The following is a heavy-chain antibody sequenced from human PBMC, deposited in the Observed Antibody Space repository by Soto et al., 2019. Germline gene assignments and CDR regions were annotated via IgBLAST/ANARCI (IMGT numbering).Heavy chain of an antibody. Sequence: GGSLRLSCAASGFTFSGSAMHWVRQASGKGLEWVGRIRSKANSYATAYAASVKGRFTISRDDSKNTAYLQMNSLKTEDTAVYYCTRLDGSGSYRLDYGMDVWGQGTTVTVS. D-gene: IGHD3-10*01. CDR1: GFTFSGSA. CDR2: IRSKANSYAT. J-gene: IGHJ6*02. V-gene: IGHV3-73*01. CDR3: TRLDGSGSYRLDYGMDV.